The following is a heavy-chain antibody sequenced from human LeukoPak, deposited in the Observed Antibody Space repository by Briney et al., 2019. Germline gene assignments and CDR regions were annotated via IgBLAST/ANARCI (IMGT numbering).Heavy chain of an antibody. J-gene: IGHJ3*02. CDR3: AKDPGYSSLTGASDI. CDR2: ISWNSGSI. CDR1: GFTFDDYA. D-gene: IGHD6-13*01. V-gene: IGHV3-9*01. Sequence: GGSLRLSCAASGFTFDDYAMHWVRQAPGKGLEWVSGISWNSGSIGYADSVKGRFTISRDNAKNSLYLQMNSLRAEDTALYYCAKDPGYSSLTGASDIWGQGTMVTVSS.